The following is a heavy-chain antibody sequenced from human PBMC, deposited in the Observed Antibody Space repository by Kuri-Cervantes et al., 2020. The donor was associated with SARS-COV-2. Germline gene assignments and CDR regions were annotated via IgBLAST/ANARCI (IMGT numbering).Heavy chain of an antibody. CDR1: GFTFSSYG. D-gene: IGHD2-15*01. CDR2: IWYDGSNK. J-gene: IGHJ4*02. V-gene: IGHV3-33*03. Sequence: GESLKISCAASGFTFSSYGMHWVRQAPGKGLEWVAVIWYDGSNKYYADSVKGRFTISRDNAKNSLYLQMNSLRAEDTALYYCAKDRGGCSGGSCYSGGLSWGQGTLVTVSS. CDR3: AKDRGGCSGGSCYSGGLS.